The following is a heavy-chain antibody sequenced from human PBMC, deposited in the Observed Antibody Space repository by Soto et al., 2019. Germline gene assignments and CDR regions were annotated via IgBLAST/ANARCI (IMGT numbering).Heavy chain of an antibody. CDR2: ISAYKGNT. J-gene: IGHJ6*02. V-gene: IGHV1-18*01. Sequence: GASVKVSCKAPGGTFSCYTISWVRQAPGQGLEWMGWISAYKGNTDYAQKYQGRVTMTTDTSTSTAYMELRSLRSDDTAVYYCARGRTWLENHYGMDVWGQGTTVTVS. CDR1: GGTFSCYT. D-gene: IGHD5-12*01. CDR3: ARGRTWLENHYGMDV.